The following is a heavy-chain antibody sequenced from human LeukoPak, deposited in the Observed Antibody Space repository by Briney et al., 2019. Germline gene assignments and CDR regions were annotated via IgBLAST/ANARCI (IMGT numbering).Heavy chain of an antibody. V-gene: IGHV3-9*01. CDR3: AKGSIRRIAAAGTGFGIDYFDY. CDR2: ISWNSGSI. CDR1: GFTFDDYA. Sequence: GGSLRLSCAASGFTFDDYAMHWVRQAPGKGLEWVSGISWNSGSIGYADSVKGRFTISRDNAKNSLYLQMNSLGAEDTALYYCAKGSIRRIAAAGTGFGIDYFDYWGQGTLVTVSS. D-gene: IGHD6-13*01. J-gene: IGHJ4*02.